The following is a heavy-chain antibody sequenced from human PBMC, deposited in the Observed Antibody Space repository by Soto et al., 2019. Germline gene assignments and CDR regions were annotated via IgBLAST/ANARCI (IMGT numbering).Heavy chain of an antibody. CDR1: GGSISSGRYY. V-gene: IGHV4-31*03. J-gene: IGHJ6*02. CDR3: ARDVYCSGGSCYPEGYYGMDV. D-gene: IGHD2-15*01. Sequence: QVQLQESGPGLVKPSQTLSLTCTVSGGSISSGRYYWSWIRQHPGKGLEWIGYIYYSGSTYYNPYLQSRVTISVHTSKNQFSLKLTSVTAADTAVYYCARDVYCSGGSCYPEGYYGMDVWGQGTTVTVSS. CDR2: IYYSGST.